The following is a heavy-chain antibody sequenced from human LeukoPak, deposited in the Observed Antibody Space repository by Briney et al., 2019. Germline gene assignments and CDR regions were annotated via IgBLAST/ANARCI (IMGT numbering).Heavy chain of an antibody. Sequence: ASVKVSCKASGYTFTGYYMHWVRQAPGQGLEWMGWINPNSGGTNYAQKFQGRVTMTRDTSISTAYMELSRLRSDDTAVSYCARSHIVPAAVYYYYGMDVWGQGTTVTVSS. CDR2: INPNSGGT. D-gene: IGHD2-2*01. CDR3: ARSHIVPAAVYYYYGMDV. J-gene: IGHJ6*02. V-gene: IGHV1-2*02. CDR1: GYTFTGYY.